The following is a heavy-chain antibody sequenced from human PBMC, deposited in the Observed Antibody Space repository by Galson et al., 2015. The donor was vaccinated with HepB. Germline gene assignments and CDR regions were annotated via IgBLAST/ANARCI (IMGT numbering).Heavy chain of an antibody. CDR1: EFTFSSSN. Sequence: SLRLSCAASEFTFSSSNMNWVRQAPGKGLEWVSSISSSSDIYYADSVKGRFTISRDNAKSLLYLQMNSLRAEDTAVYYCARALHDGNSAFVAWGQGTLVTVSS. CDR3: ARALHDGNSAFVA. D-gene: IGHD4-23*01. CDR2: ISSSSDI. V-gene: IGHV3-21*06. J-gene: IGHJ5*02.